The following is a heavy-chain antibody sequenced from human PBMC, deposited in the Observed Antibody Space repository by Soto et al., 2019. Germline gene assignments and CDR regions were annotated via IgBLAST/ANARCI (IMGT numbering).Heavy chain of an antibody. CDR3: TRGIAAAGSWFDP. J-gene: IGHJ5*02. V-gene: IGHV3-73*01. Sequence: GGSLRLSCAASGFTFSGSAMHWVRQASGKGLEWVGRIRSKANSYATAYAASVKGRFTISRDDSKNTAYLQMNSLKTEDTAVYYCTRGIAAAGSWFDPWGQGTLVTVSS. CDR1: GFTFSGSA. CDR2: IRSKANSYAT. D-gene: IGHD6-13*01.